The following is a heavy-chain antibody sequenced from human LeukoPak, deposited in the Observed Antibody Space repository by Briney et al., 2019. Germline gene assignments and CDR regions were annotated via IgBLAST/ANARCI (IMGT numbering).Heavy chain of an antibody. D-gene: IGHD6-25*01. J-gene: IGHJ4*02. Sequence: GGSLRLSCAASGFTFSDYYMSWFRQPPGKGLEWLSYISGDNGSIYYADSVGGRFTISRDNAKNSLYLQVNSLRGEDTAVYYCVRAYSRGYSDDFDYRGQGTLVTVSS. CDR2: ISGDNGSI. CDR1: GFTFSDYY. V-gene: IGHV3-11*01. CDR3: VRAYSRGYSDDFDY.